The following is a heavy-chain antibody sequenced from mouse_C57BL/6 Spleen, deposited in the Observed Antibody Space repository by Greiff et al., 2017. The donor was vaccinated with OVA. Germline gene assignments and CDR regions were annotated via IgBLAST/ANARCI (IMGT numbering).Heavy chain of an antibody. CDR3: ACWGDGSPYFDY. J-gene: IGHJ2*01. D-gene: IGHD1-1*01. CDR1: GYTFTSYW. Sequence: QVQLQQPGAELVMPGASVKLSCKASGYTFTSYWMHWVKQRPGQGLEWIGEIDPADSYTNYNQKFKGKSTLTVDKSSSTAYMQLSSLTSEDSAVYDCACWGDGSPYFDYWGQGTTLTVSS. CDR2: IDPADSYT. V-gene: IGHV1-69*01.